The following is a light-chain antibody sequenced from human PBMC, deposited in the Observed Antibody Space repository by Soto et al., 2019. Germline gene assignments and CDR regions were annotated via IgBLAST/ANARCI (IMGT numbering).Light chain of an antibody. CDR1: QNIGTW. J-gene: IGKJ1*01. CDR2: DAS. CDR3: QQCATYAPST. Sequence: DIQLTQSPSTLSASVGDRVTITCRASQNIGTWLAWYQHRPGEGPKLLIHDASTLESGVPSRFSGGGSATEFSLTINSLESGDSGTYHCQQCATYAPSTFGQGTTVEIK. V-gene: IGKV1-5*01.